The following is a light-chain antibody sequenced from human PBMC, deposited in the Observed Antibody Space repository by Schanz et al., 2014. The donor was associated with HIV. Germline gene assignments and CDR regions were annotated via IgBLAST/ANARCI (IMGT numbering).Light chain of an antibody. V-gene: IGLV2-14*01. CDR2: DVS. CDR3: SSYTSSSTWV. Sequence: QSALTQPASVSGSPGQSITISCTGTSRDVGRYNSLPWYQQHPGKAPKLMIYDVSNRPSGVSNRFSGSKSGYTASLTISGLQADDEADYYCSSYTSSSTWVFGGGTKLTVL. CDR1: SRDVGRYNS. J-gene: IGLJ3*02.